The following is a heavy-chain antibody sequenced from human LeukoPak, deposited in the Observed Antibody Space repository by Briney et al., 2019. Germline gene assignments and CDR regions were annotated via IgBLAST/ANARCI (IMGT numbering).Heavy chain of an antibody. CDR3: ARGFRVNPPFDY. CDR1: GFSFSGYS. J-gene: IGHJ4*02. D-gene: IGHD3-22*01. V-gene: IGHV3-48*04. Sequence: GGSLRLSCAASGFSFSGYSMNWVRQAPGKGLERLSCISSSGVTTYYADSVKGRFTISRDNAKNSLYLQMNSLRAEDTAVYYCARGFRVNPPFDYWGQGTLVTVSS. CDR2: ISSSGVTT.